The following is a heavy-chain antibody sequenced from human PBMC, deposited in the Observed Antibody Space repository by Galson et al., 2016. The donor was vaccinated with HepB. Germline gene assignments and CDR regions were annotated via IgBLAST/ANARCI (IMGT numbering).Heavy chain of an antibody. J-gene: IGHJ2*01. CDR3: ARDSTNFDL. V-gene: IGHV3-33*01. Sequence: SLRLSCAASGFAFSRFGMHWVRQTPGKGLEWVAVIWYDGSEKYYADSVKGRFTISRDNSRGILFLDMFDLRGADTAMYYCARDSTNFDLWGRGTLVTVSS. CDR2: IWYDGSEK. D-gene: IGHD5/OR15-5a*01. CDR1: GFAFSRFG.